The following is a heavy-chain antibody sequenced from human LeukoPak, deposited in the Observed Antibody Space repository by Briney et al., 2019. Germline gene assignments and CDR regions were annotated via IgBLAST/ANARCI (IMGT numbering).Heavy chain of an antibody. CDR2: IYYSGST. CDR1: GGSISSHY. D-gene: IGHD2-2*01. J-gene: IGHJ4*02. V-gene: IGHV4-59*11. Sequence: SETLSLTCTVSGGSISSHYWSWIRQPPGKGLEWIGYIYYSGSTNYNPSLKSRVTISVDTSKNQFSLKLSSVTAADTAVYYCARGLGYCSSTSCHQLTFDYWGQGTLVTVYS. CDR3: ARGLGYCSSTSCHQLTFDY.